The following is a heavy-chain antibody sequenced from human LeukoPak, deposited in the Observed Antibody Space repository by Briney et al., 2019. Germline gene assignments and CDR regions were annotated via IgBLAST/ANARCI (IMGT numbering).Heavy chain of an antibody. J-gene: IGHJ4*02. CDR3: AKDQDYYDSSGYYLGPYFDY. CDR1: GFTFSGSA. Sequence: GGSLRLSCAASGFTFSGSALHWVRQASGKGLEWVGRIRSTANGYATAYAASVKGRFTISRDDSKNTAYLQMNSLRAEDTAVYYCAKDQDYYDSSGYYLGPYFDYWGQGTLVTVSS. V-gene: IGHV3-73*01. D-gene: IGHD3-22*01. CDR2: IRSTANGYAT.